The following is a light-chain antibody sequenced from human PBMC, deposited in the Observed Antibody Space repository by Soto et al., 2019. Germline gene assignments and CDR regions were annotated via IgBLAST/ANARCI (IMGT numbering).Light chain of an antibody. CDR2: GAS. J-gene: IGKJ1*01. Sequence: EIVLTQSPATLSLSPGERATLSCRASQSVSSSYLAWYQQKPGQAPRLLIYGASSRATGIPDRFSGSGSGTDFTLTISSLEPEDFAVYYRHQRSNWWTFGQGTKV. CDR3: HQRSNWWT. CDR1: QSVSSSY. V-gene: IGKV3D-20*02.